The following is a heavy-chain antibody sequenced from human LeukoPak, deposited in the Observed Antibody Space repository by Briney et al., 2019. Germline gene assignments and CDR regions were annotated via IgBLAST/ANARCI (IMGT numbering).Heavy chain of an antibody. D-gene: IGHD3-22*01. V-gene: IGHV1-18*01. CDR2: ISAYNGNT. J-gene: IGHJ4*02. CDR3: ARTYHYDSSGYYSLAPFDY. Sequence: ASVKVSCKASGYTFTSYGISWVRQAPGQGLEWMGWISAYNGNTNYAQKLQGRVTMTPDTSTSTAYMELRSLRSDDTAVYYCARTYHYDSSGYYSLAPFDYWGQGTLVTASS. CDR1: GYTFTSYG.